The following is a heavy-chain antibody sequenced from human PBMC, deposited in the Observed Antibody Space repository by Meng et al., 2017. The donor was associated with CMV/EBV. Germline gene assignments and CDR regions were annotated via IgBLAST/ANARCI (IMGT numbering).Heavy chain of an antibody. CDR2: ISGSGGST. V-gene: IGHV3-23*01. CDR1: GFTFSSYA. Sequence: GESLKISCAASGFTFSSYAMSWVRQAPGKGLEWVSAISGSGGSTYYADSVKGRFTISRDNSKNTLYLQMNSLTAEDTAVYYCAKVGERRGYSGFHDYWGQGTLVTVSS. D-gene: IGHD5-12*01. J-gene: IGHJ4*02. CDR3: AKVGERRGYSGFHDY.